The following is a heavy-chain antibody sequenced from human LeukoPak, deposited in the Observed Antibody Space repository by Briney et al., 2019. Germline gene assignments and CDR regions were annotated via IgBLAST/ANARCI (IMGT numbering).Heavy chain of an antibody. J-gene: IGHJ6*03. V-gene: IGHV4-34*01. Sequence: SETLSLTCAVYGGSFSGYYWSWIRQPPGKGLEWIGEINYSGSTNYNPSLKSRVTISVDTSKNQFSLKLSSVTAADTAVYYCAREGIVATIEGPYYYYYYMDVWGKGTTVTVSS. CDR1: GGSFSGYY. CDR2: INYSGST. D-gene: IGHD5-12*01. CDR3: AREGIVATIEGPYYYYYYMDV.